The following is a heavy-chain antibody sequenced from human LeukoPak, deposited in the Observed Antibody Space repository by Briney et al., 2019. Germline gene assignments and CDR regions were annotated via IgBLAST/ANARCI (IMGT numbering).Heavy chain of an antibody. CDR1: GYTFTSYY. CDR3: AREKYYDILTGYSLYYFDY. D-gene: IGHD3-9*01. J-gene: IGHJ4*02. Sequence: ASVKVSCKASGYTFTSYYMHWVRQAPGQGLEWMGIINPSGGSTSYAQKFQGRVTMTRDMSTSTVYMELSSLRSEDTAVYYCAREKYYDILTGYSLYYFDYWGQGTLVTVSS. V-gene: IGHV1-46*01. CDR2: INPSGGST.